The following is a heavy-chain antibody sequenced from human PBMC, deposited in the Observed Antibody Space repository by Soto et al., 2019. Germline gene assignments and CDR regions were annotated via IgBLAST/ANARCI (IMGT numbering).Heavy chain of an antibody. CDR1: GFPFNTYA. V-gene: IGHV3-23*01. CDR2: ISESGDNA. D-gene: IGHD5-18*01. CDR3: AKGGYIYGLDP. Sequence: EVQLLEYGGGLAQPGGSLRLSYAASGFPFNTYAMSWVRQAPGKGPEWVSAISESGDNAFYADSVQGRFTISRDNSYNILYLQMNSLRAEDTALYFCAKGGYIYGLDPWGQGTLVTVSS. J-gene: IGHJ5*02.